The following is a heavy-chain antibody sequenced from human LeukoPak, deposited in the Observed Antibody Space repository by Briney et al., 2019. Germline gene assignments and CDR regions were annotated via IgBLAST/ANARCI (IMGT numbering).Heavy chain of an antibody. Sequence: SETLSLTCTVSGGSISSYYWSWIRQPPGKGLEWIGYIYYSGSTNYNPSLKSRVTISVDTSKNQFSLKLSSVTAADTAAYYCARDLPYYGSGDAFDIWGQGTMVTVSS. CDR2: IYYSGST. D-gene: IGHD3-10*01. V-gene: IGHV4-59*01. CDR1: GGSISSYY. CDR3: ARDLPYYGSGDAFDI. J-gene: IGHJ3*02.